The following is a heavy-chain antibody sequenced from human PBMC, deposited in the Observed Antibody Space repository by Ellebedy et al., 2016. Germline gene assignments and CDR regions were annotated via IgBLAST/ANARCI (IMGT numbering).Heavy chain of an antibody. CDR1: GGSFSGSY. CDR3: ATDGGLTFGVVAPLVY. D-gene: IGHD3-3*01. Sequence: SETLSLXXAVSGGSFSGSYWIWIRQPPGKGLEWIGEINYSGSTNYNPSLKSRVTISVDRSKNQFSLMLSSVTAADTAVYYCATDGGLTFGVVAPLVYWGQGLLVTVSS. V-gene: IGHV4-34*01. CDR2: INYSGST. J-gene: IGHJ4*02.